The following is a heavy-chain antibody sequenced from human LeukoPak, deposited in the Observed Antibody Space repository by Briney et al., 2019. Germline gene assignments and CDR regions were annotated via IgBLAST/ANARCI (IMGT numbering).Heavy chain of an antibody. D-gene: IGHD1-26*01. V-gene: IGHV3-23*01. CDR3: AKARYSGSYRIFDY. J-gene: IGHJ4*02. Sequence: PGGSLRLSCAASGFTFSSYGMSWVRQAPGKGLEWVSAISGSGGSTYYADSVKGRFTISRGNSKNTLYLQMNSLRAEDTAVYYCAKARYSGSYRIFDYWGQGTLDTVSS. CDR2: ISGSGGST. CDR1: GFTFSSYG.